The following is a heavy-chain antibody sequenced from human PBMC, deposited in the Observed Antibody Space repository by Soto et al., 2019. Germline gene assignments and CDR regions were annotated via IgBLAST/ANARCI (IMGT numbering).Heavy chain of an antibody. V-gene: IGHV1-69*13. CDR2: IIPIFGTA. Sequence: SVKVSCKASGGTFSSYAISWVRQAPGRGLEWMGGIIPIFGTANYAQKFQGRVTITADESTSTAYMELSSLRSEDTAVYYCASGEMATITSDYWGQGTLVTVSS. CDR3: ASGEMATITSDY. J-gene: IGHJ4*02. CDR1: GGTFSSYA. D-gene: IGHD5-12*01.